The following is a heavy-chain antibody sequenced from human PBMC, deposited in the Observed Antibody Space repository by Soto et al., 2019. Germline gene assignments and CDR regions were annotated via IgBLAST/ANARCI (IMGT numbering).Heavy chain of an antibody. J-gene: IGHJ4*02. Sequence: QVQLVQSGAEVKKPGSSVKVSYKASGGTFSSYAISWVRQAPGQGLEWMGGIIPIFGTANYAQKFQGRVTITADESTSTAYMELSSLRSEDTAVYYCASRNDILTGNYYFDYWGQGTLVTVSS. CDR1: GGTFSSYA. CDR3: ASRNDILTGNYYFDY. CDR2: IIPIFGTA. D-gene: IGHD3-9*01. V-gene: IGHV1-69*01.